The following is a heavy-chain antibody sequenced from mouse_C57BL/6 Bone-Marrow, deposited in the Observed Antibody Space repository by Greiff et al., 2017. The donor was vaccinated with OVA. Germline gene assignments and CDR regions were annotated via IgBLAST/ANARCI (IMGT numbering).Heavy chain of an antibody. CDR3: AREVLREYFDD. J-gene: IGHJ2*01. CDR2: IYPRSGNT. V-gene: IGHV1-81*01. D-gene: IGHD2-4*01. CDR1: GYTFTSSG. Sequence: QVQLKQSGAELARPGASVKLSCKASGYTFTSSGISWVQQRPGQGLEWIGAIYPRSGNTSYSEKFKGKATLTEDKSYSTAYVELRSLTSEDSAISVYAREVLREYFDDWGQGTTLTVSS.